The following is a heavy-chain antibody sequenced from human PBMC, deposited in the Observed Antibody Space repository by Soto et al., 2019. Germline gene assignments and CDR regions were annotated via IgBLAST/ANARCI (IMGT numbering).Heavy chain of an antibody. CDR1: GGSISTHY. CDR3: ARGTYYYDSTGYLFDY. CDR2: IYYSGKT. D-gene: IGHD3-22*01. J-gene: IGHJ4*01. V-gene: IGHV4-59*11. Sequence: SETLSLSCTVSGGSISTHYWSWLRQPPGKGLEWVGHIYYSGKTTYNPSLKSRVTISVDTSKNQFSLNLYSVAAADTAVYYCARGTYYYDSTGYLFDYWGHGALVTVSS.